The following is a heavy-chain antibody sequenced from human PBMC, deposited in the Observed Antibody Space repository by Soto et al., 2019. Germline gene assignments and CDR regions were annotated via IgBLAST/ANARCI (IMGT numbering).Heavy chain of an antibody. CDR2: IYYSGST. D-gene: IGHD3-10*01. V-gene: IGHV4-59*01. J-gene: IGHJ6*02. CDR1: GGSIRSYY. Sequence: PSETLSLTCAVSGGSIRSYYWSWILQPPGKGLEWSGDIYYSGSTNYTPSLKRRVTISVDTSKNQFSLKLSSVTAADTAVYYCARDRGCPETYGMDVWGQGTTVTVSS. CDR3: ARDRGCPETYGMDV.